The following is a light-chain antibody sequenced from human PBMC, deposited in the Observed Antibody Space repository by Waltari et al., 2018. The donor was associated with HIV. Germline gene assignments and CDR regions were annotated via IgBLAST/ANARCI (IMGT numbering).Light chain of an antibody. Sequence: AIRMTQSPSSLSASTGDGINITCRASRDVNSDLDWYRQKPGKAPELLISSVSALRTGVPSRFSGSGSGTDFTLFISCLQSDDFATYYCQQYSQFPLSFGGGTKVE. CDR2: SVS. V-gene: IGKV1-8*01. J-gene: IGKJ4*01. CDR1: RDVNSD. CDR3: QQYSQFPLS.